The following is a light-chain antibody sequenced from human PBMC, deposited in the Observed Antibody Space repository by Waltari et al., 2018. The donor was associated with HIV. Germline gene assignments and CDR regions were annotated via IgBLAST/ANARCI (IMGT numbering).Light chain of an antibody. CDR2: SNN. J-gene: IGLJ3*02. CDR1: SPNLVRHT. CDR3: AAWDDSLNGWV. Sequence: QSVLTQPPSASGTPGQRVTISCSGSSPNLVRHTLNWYQQLPGTAPKLLIYSNNQRPSGVPDRFSGSKSGTSAALAISGLQSEDEADYYCAAWDDSLNGWVFGGGTKLTVL. V-gene: IGLV1-44*01.